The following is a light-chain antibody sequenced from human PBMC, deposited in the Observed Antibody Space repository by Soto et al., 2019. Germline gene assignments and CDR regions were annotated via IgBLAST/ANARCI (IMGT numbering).Light chain of an antibody. J-gene: IGKJ2*01. CDR3: QQYHSYPYT. CDR2: QAS. CDR1: QSVSPW. V-gene: IGKV1-5*03. Sequence: DIHMTQSPSTLSASVRDRVTITCRASQSVSPWLAWYQQKPGRAPRLLIYQASTLESEVPSRFRASGAGTECTLTISSLQPDDFATYYCQQYHSYPYTFGQGTKLEI.